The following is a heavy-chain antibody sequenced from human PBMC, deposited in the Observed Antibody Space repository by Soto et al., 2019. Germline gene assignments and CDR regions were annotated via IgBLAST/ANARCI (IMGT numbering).Heavy chain of an antibody. J-gene: IGHJ4*02. Sequence: EVQLVESGGGLVQPRGSLRLSCAASGFIFSSYEMNWVRQAPGKGLEWVSYISSSVSTIYYADSVQGRFTISRDNAKNSRYLQMNSLRADDTAVYYCARWNKMDFWGQGPLVTVSS. CDR2: ISSSVSTI. CDR3: ARWNKMDF. CDR1: GFIFSSYE. D-gene: IGHD1-1*01. V-gene: IGHV3-48*03.